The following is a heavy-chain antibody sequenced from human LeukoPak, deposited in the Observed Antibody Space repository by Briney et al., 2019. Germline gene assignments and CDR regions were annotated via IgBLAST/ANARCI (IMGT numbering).Heavy chain of an antibody. J-gene: IGHJ4*02. CDR2: ISWDGGST. CDR3: AKDSNYYDSSGPDY. D-gene: IGHD3-22*01. CDR1: GFTFDDYT. Sequence: GGSLRLSCAASGFTFDDYTMHWVRQAPRKGLEWVSLISWDGGSTYYADSVKGRFTISRDNSKNSLYLQMNSLRTEDTALYYCAKDSNYYDSSGPDYWGQGTLVTVSS. V-gene: IGHV3-43*01.